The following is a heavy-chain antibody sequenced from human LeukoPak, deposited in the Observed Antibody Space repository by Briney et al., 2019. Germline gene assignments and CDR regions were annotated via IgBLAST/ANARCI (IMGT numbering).Heavy chain of an antibody. Sequence: GGSLRLSCAASGFTFSSYSMDWVRQAPGRGLEWVSSISSSSNYIYYADSVKGRFTISRDNAKNSLYLQMNSLSAEDTAVYYCARDTRRDGYKYYFDYWGQGTLVTVSS. V-gene: IGHV3-21*01. CDR2: ISSSSNYI. J-gene: IGHJ4*02. CDR1: GFTFSSYS. D-gene: IGHD5-24*01. CDR3: ARDTRRDGYKYYFDY.